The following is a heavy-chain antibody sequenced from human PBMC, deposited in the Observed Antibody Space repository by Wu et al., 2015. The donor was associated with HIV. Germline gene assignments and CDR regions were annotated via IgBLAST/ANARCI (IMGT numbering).Heavy chain of an antibody. V-gene: IGHV1-18*01. D-gene: IGHD3/OR15-3a*01. CDR1: GYTFITHA. Sequence: QVQLVQSGGDVKKSGASVKVSCKASGYTFITHAITWVRQAPGQRPEWMGWITTHNGYTKYAQKFQDRLSLTTDTSATTAYMELRNLTSDDTAIYFCARVQFDPDYWTYFDLWGQGTLITVSS. J-gene: IGHJ5*01. CDR2: ITTHNGYT. CDR3: ARVQFDPDYWTYFDL.